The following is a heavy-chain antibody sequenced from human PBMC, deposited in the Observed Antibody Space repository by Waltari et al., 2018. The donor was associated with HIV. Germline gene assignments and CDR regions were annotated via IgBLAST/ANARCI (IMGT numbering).Heavy chain of an antibody. CDR1: GFTFNTFS. CDR3: ASEDFWGGPHQ. Sequence: EVQLVESGGGLVKPGGSLRLSCVASGFTFNTFSMKRVRQAPGKGLEWVSSISSTSSFIYYADSLKGRFTVSRDNAKNSLYLQINNLRADDTAVYYCASEDFWGGPHQWGQGTLVTVSS. V-gene: IGHV3-21*01. D-gene: IGHD3-3*01. CDR2: ISSTSSFI. J-gene: IGHJ4*02.